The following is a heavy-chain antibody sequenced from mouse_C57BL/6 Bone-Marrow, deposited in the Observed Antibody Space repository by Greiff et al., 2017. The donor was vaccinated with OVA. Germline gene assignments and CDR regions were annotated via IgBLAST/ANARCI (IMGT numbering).Heavy chain of an antibody. CDR1: GYTFTDYY. CDR3: ASSDCRHFAY. V-gene: IGHV1-26*01. Sequence: EVQLQQSGPELVKPGASVKISCKASGYTFTDYYMNWVKQRHGKSLEWIGDINPNNGGTSYNQKFKGKATLTVDKSSITAYMELSSLTSEDSAVYYCASSDCRHFAYWGQGTLVTVSA. D-gene: IGHD3-1*01. CDR2: INPNNGGT. J-gene: IGHJ3*01.